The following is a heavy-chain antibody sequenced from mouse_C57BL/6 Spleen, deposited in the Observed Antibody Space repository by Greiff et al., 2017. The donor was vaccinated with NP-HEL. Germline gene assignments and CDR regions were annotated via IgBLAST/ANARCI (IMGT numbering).Heavy chain of an antibody. CDR1: GYTFTDYE. V-gene: IGHV1-15*01. D-gene: IGHD1-1*01. Sequence: QVQLQQSGAELVRPGASVTLSCKASGYTFTDYEMHWVKQTPVHGLEWIGAIDPETGGTAYNQKFKGKAILTADKSSSTAYMELRSLTSEDSAVYYCTRVGDYGSSWGWGQGTTLTVSS. J-gene: IGHJ2*01. CDR2: IDPETGGT. CDR3: TRVGDYGSSWG.